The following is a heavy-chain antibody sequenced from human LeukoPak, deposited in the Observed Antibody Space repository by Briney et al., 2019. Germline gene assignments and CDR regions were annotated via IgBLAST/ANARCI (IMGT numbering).Heavy chain of an antibody. CDR2: IYYSGST. V-gene: IGHV4-59*01. Sequence: SETLSLTCTVSGGSISSYYWSSIRQPPGKGLEWIGYIYYSGSTNYNPSLKSRVTISVDTSKNQFSLKLSSVTAADTAVYYCARVPNYYDSSGYYYAFDIWGQGTMVTVSS. D-gene: IGHD3-22*01. CDR3: ARVPNYYDSSGYYYAFDI. J-gene: IGHJ3*02. CDR1: GGSISSYY.